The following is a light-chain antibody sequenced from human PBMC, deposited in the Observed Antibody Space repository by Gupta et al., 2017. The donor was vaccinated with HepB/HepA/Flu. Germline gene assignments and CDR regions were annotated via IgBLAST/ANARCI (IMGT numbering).Light chain of an antibody. J-gene: IGKJ4*01. CDR2: WAS. CDR3: QQEDSTPLT. CDR1: QSVLYSSNNKNY. V-gene: IGKV4-1*01. Sequence: DIVRTQSPDSLAVSLGERATINCKSSQSVLYSSNNKNYLAWYQQKPGQPPKLLIYWASTRESGVPDRFSGSGSGTDFTLTISSLQAEDVAVYYCQQEDSTPLTFGGGTKVEIK.